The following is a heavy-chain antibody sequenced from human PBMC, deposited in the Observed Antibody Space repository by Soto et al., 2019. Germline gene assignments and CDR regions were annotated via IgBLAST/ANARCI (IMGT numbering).Heavy chain of an antibody. D-gene: IGHD3-22*01. CDR1: GDSVSSNSAA. V-gene: IGHV6-1*01. CDR2: TYYRSKWYS. J-gene: IGHJ4*02. Sequence: SQTLSLTCAISGDSVSSNSAAWNWIRQSPSRGLEWLGRTYYRSKWYSDYAVSVKSRITINPDTSKNQFSLQLNSVTPEDTAVYYCARGPYDSSGYSGAFDYWGQGTLVTVSS. CDR3: ARGPYDSSGYSGAFDY.